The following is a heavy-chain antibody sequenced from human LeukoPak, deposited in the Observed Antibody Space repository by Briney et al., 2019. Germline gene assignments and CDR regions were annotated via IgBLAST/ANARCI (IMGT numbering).Heavy chain of an antibody. Sequence: KPSETLSLTCAVYGGSFSGYYWSWIRQPPGKGLEWIGEINHSGSTNYNPSLKSRVTISVDTSRNQFSLKPSSVTAADTAVYYCARGRYGYCSGGSCYHPIGYWGQGTLVTVSS. CDR3: ARGRYGYCSGGSCYHPIGY. D-gene: IGHD2-15*01. CDR2: INHSGST. CDR1: GGSFSGYY. V-gene: IGHV4-34*01. J-gene: IGHJ4*02.